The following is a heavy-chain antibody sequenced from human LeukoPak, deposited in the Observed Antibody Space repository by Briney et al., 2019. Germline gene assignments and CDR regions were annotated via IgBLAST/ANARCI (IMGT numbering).Heavy chain of an antibody. CDR2: VTNNGGRT. CDR3: ARGIAAAPIDAFDI. J-gene: IGHJ3*02. V-gene: IGHV3-23*01. CDR1: GFTFSTYP. Sequence: GGSLRLSCAASGFTFSTYPMTWVRQAPGKGLEWVSLVTNNGGRTFYADSVKGRFTISRDNAKNSLYLQMNSLRAEDTAVYYCARGIAAAPIDAFDIWGQGTMVTVSS. D-gene: IGHD6-13*01.